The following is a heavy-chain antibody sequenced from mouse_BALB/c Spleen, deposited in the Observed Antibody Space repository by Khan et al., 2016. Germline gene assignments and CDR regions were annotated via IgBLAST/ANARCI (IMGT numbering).Heavy chain of an antibody. Sequence: VQLQESGPGLVAPSQSLSITCTVSGFSLTGYGVNWVRQPPGKGLEWLGKIWADGRTDYNSALKSRVSISKDNSKSQVVLKMNSLQTDDTANYYCSSDYDGFAYWGQGTLVIVSA. J-gene: IGHJ3*01. D-gene: IGHD2-12*01. CDR2: IWADGRT. CDR1: GFSLTGYG. V-gene: IGHV2-6-7*01. CDR3: SSDYDGFAY.